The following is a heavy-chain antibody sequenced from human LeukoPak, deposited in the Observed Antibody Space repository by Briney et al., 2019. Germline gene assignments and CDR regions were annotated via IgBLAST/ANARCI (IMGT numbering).Heavy chain of an antibody. Sequence: GGSLRLSCAASGFTFSSYAMSWVRQAPGKGLEWVSAISGSGGSTYYADSVKGRFTISRDNSKNTLYLQMNCLRAEDTAVYYCKKDRYYGSGSYYSPWDFDYWGQGTLVTVSS. J-gene: IGHJ4*02. CDR2: ISGSGGST. D-gene: IGHD3-10*01. V-gene: IGHV3-23*01. CDR1: GFTFSSYA. CDR3: KKDRYYGSGSYYSPWDFDY.